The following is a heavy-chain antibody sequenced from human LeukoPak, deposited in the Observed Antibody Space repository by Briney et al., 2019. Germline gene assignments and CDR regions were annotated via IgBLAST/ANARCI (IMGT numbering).Heavy chain of an antibody. CDR3: ASLGYCTNGVCLNWFDP. V-gene: IGHV4-39*01. Sequence: SETLSLTCTVSGGSISSSSYYWGWIRQPPGKGLEWIGSIYYSGSTYYNPSLKSRVTISVDTSKNQFSLKLSSVTAADTAVHYCASLGYCTNGVCLNWFDPWGQGTLVTVSS. CDR1: GGSISSSSYY. CDR2: IYYSGST. D-gene: IGHD2-8*01. J-gene: IGHJ5*02.